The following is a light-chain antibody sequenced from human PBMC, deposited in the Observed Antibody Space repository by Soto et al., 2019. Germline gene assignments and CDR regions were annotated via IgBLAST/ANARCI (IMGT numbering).Light chain of an antibody. Sequence: EIEFTQSERTLALSPGGVDPRCCSASQSVSSYLAWYQQKPGQAPRLLIYDASNRATGVPARFSGSGSGTDFTLTIRRLEHEDFALYYCQQRNHWPPITFGQGTRLEIK. V-gene: IGKV3-11*01. CDR2: DAS. J-gene: IGKJ5*01. CDR1: QSVSSY. CDR3: QQRNHWPPIT.